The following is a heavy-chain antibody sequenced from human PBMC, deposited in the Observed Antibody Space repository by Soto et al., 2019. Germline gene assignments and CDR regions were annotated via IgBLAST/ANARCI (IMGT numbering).Heavy chain of an antibody. Sequence: GGSRRLSCATYGFNFNIFRMHWVRQAPGKGLEWVAVIWIDENIKYYSDSVKGRFTISRDNSKNTLYLQMNSLRAEDTAVYYCAKSVYNWNDGFFDYWGQGTLVTLSS. CDR1: GFNFNIFR. J-gene: IGHJ4*02. CDR2: IWIDENIK. D-gene: IGHD1-1*01. V-gene: IGHV3-30*02. CDR3: AKSVYNWNDGFFDY.